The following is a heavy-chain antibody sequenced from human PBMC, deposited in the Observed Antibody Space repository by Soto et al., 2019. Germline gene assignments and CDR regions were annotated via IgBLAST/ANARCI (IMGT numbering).Heavy chain of an antibody. CDR1: GGSISSYY. V-gene: IGHV4-4*07. CDR3: ARCIVGATGGVFDP. CDR2: IYTSGST. J-gene: IGHJ5*02. D-gene: IGHD1-26*01. Sequence: QVQLQESGPGLVKPSETLSLTCTVSGGSISSYYWSWIRQPAGKGLEWIGRIYTSGSTNYNPSLKSRGTMAVDTSKNQYSLKLSSVTAADTAVYYCARCIVGATGGVFDPWGQGTLVTVSS.